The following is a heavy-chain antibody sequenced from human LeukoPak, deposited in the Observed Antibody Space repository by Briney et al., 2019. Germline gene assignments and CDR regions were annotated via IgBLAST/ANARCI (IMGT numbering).Heavy chain of an antibody. D-gene: IGHD2-15*01. V-gene: IGHV4-39*01. J-gene: IGHJ6*03. CDR2: IYYSGST. CDR3: ARHASYYYYYYMDV. Sequence: SETLSLTCTVSGGSISSSSYYWGWIRQPPGKGLEWIGSIYYSGSTYYNPSLKSRVTISVDTSKNQFSLKLSSVTAADTAVYYCARHASYYYYYYMDVWGKGTTVTVS. CDR1: GGSISSSSYY.